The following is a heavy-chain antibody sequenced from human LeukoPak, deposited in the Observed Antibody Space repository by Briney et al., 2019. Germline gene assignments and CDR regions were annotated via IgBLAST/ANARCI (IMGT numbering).Heavy chain of an antibody. CDR3: TGTLEYYYDSSGYYYLDY. J-gene: IGHJ4*02. CDR2: ISSSSSHM. Sequence: GGSLRLSCAASGFTFSSYNMNWVRQAPGKGLEWVSSISSSSSHMYYADSVKGRFTISRDNAKNSLFLQMNSLRAEDTAVYYCTGTLEYYYDSSGYYYLDYWGQGSLVTVSS. V-gene: IGHV3-21*01. CDR1: GFTFSSYN. D-gene: IGHD3-22*01.